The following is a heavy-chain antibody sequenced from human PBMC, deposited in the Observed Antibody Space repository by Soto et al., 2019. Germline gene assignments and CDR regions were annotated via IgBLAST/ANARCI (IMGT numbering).Heavy chain of an antibody. D-gene: IGHD3-22*01. CDR2: ISGSGGST. V-gene: IGHV3-23*01. Sequence: GGSLSLSCAASGFTFSSYAMSWVRQAPGNGLEWVSAISGSGGSTYYADSVKGRFTISRENSKKTLYLQMTSLRAEDTAVYYCVKDPDYYDSSGYYYLRYYYYYYGMDVWGQGTTVTVSS. CDR3: VKDPDYYDSSGYYYLRYYYYYYGMDV. CDR1: GFTFSSYA. J-gene: IGHJ6*02.